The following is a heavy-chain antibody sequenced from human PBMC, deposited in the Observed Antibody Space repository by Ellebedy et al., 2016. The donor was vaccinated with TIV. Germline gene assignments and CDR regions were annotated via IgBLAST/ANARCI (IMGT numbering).Heavy chain of an antibody. Sequence: SETLSLXCTVSGGSISGYYWSWIRQPPGKGLEWIAYIYFSGRTNYNPSLQSRVTISGDTSKNQFSLKLSSVTAADTAVYYCARGSSSYSPFDTWGQGTLVTVSS. CDR1: GGSISGYY. J-gene: IGHJ5*02. CDR3: ARGSSSYSPFDT. CDR2: IYFSGRT. D-gene: IGHD4-11*01. V-gene: IGHV4-59*01.